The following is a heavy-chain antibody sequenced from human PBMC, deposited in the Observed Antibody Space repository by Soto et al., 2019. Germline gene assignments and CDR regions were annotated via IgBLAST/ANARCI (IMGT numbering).Heavy chain of an antibody. CDR3: ARTPLTSDAFDI. D-gene: IGHD2-15*01. V-gene: IGHV3-33*01. CDR2: IWYDGTSK. CDR1: GFTFSTYA. Sequence: QVQLVESGGGVVQPRRSLRLSCAASGFTFSTYAMHWVRQAPGKGLEWVAVIWYDGTSKFYGDFVRGRFTISRDNSNNTLYLQLNSLRPDDTAVYYCARTPLTSDAFDIWGQGTTVTVSA. J-gene: IGHJ3*02.